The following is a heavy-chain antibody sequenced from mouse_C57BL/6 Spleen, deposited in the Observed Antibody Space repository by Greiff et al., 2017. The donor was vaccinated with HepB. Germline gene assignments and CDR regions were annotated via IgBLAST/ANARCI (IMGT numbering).Heavy chain of an antibody. V-gene: IGHV1-72*01. Sequence: VQLKQPGAELVKPGASVKLSCKASGYTFTSYWMHWVKQRPGRGLEWIGRIDPNSGGTKYNEKFKSKATLTVDKPSSTAYMQLSSLTSEDSAVYYCARWGSTHFDYWGQGTTLTVSS. D-gene: IGHD1-1*01. CDR2: IDPNSGGT. CDR1: GYTFTSYW. J-gene: IGHJ2*01. CDR3: ARWGSTHFDY.